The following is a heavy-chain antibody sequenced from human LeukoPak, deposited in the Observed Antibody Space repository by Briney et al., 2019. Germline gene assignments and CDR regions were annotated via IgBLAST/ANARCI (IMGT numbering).Heavy chain of an antibody. J-gene: IGHJ2*01. CDR3: ARDRRYSYGVPYFDL. Sequence: SETLSLTCTVCGGSINSYYWSWIRQPPGKGLEWIGYIYYSGSTNYNPSLKSRVTISVDTSKNQFSLKLSSVTAADTAVYYCARDRRYSYGVPYFDLWGRGTLVTVSS. D-gene: IGHD5-18*01. CDR1: GGSINSYY. V-gene: IGHV4-59*01. CDR2: IYYSGST.